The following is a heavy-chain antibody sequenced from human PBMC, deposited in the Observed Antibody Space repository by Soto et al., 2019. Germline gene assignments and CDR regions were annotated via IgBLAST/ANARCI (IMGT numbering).Heavy chain of an antibody. J-gene: IGHJ4*02. CDR3: ARDGGDILTGYYNSPASFDY. CDR2: ISYDGSNK. D-gene: IGHD3-9*01. Sequence: GGSLRLSCAASGFTFSSYAMHWVRQAPGKGLEWVAVISYDGSNKYYADSVKGRFTISRDNSKNTLYLQMNSLRAEDTAVYYCARDGGDILTGYYNSPASFDYWGQGTLVTVSS. V-gene: IGHV3-30-3*01. CDR1: GFTFSSYA.